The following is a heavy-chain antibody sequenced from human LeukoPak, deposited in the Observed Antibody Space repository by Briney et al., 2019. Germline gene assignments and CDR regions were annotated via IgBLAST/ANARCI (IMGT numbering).Heavy chain of an antibody. CDR2: IYYSGRT. D-gene: IGHD6-19*01. V-gene: IGHV4-39*07. Sequence: SETLSLTCTVSGGSISSSSYYWGWVRQPPGKGLEWIGSIYYSGRTYYNPSLKSRVTISVHTSKNQFSLKLSSVTAADTAVYYCARVGLNSGWYWGLDYYYMDVWGKGTTVTVSS. CDR3: ARVGLNSGWYWGLDYYYMDV. CDR1: GGSISSSSYY. J-gene: IGHJ6*03.